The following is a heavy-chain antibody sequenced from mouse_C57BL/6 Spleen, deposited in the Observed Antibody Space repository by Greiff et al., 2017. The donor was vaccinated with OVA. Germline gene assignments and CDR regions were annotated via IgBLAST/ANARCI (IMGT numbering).Heavy chain of an antibody. J-gene: IGHJ1*03. Sequence: ESGPGMVKPSQSLSLTCTVTGYSITSGYDWHWIRHFPGNKLEWMGYISYSGSTNYNPSLKSRISITHDTSKNHFFLRLNSVTTEDTATYYCARTYDGYYWYFDVWGTGTTVTVSS. CDR1: GYSITSGYD. D-gene: IGHD2-3*01. CDR2: ISYSGST. V-gene: IGHV3-1*01. CDR3: ARTYDGYYWYFDV.